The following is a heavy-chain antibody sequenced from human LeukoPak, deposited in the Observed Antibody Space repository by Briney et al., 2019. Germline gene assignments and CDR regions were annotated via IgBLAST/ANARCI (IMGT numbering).Heavy chain of an antibody. V-gene: IGHV1/OR15-1*02. J-gene: IGHJ4*02. CDR1: GYIFTDYY. CDR3: ARDWVTAMGTFDY. Sequence: GASVKVSCKASGYIFTDYYMHWVRQAPGQELGWMGRINPNSGGTNYAQKFQGRVTMTRDTSISTAYTELSSLRSDDTAVYYCARDWVTAMGTFDYWGQGTLVTVSS. CDR2: INPNSGGT. D-gene: IGHD5-18*01.